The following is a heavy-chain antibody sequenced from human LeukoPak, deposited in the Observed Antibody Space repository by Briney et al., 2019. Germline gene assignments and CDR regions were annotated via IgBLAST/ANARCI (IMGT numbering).Heavy chain of an antibody. CDR1: GYSLTELS. Sequence: GASVKVSCKVSGYSLTELSMHCVRQAPGKGLEWMGGFDPDDGETPLFAQKFQGRVSMTEDTSTDTAYMELSSLSSEDTAVYYCATGTIYCSSCSGDYWGQGTLVTVSS. J-gene: IGHJ4*02. CDR3: ATGTIYCSSCSGDY. CDR2: FDPDDGET. V-gene: IGHV1-24*01. D-gene: IGHD2-2*01.